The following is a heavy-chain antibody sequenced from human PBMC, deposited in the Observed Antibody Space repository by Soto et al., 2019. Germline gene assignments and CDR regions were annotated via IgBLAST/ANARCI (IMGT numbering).Heavy chain of an antibody. CDR3: ARGAWEPQNWSIDY. Sequence: QVQLVQSEAEVKKPGASVKVSCKASGYTFTSYDINWVRQATGQGLEWMGWMNPNSGNTGYAQKFQGRVTMTRNTSISTAYMELSSLRSEDTAVYYCARGAWEPQNWSIDYWGQGTLVTVSS. CDR2: MNPNSGNT. J-gene: IGHJ4*02. D-gene: IGHD1-26*01. CDR1: GYTFTSYD. V-gene: IGHV1-8*01.